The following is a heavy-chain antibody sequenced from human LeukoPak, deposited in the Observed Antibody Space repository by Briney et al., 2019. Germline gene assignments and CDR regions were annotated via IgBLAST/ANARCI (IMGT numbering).Heavy chain of an antibody. CDR3: ARGSSVGYY. CDR1: GFTFSVFS. D-gene: IGHD1-26*01. J-gene: IGHJ4*02. V-gene: IGHV3-11*01. CDR2: IGRSGDTI. Sequence: PGGSLRLSCAASGFTFSVFSITWFRQTPGKGLEWVSYIGRSGDTIHYADSVKGRFTISRDNAKNLAFLQLKSLRVEDTAFYYCARGSSVGYYWGQGTRVTVS.